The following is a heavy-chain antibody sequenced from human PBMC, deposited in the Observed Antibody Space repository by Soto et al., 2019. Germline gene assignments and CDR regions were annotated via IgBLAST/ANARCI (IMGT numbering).Heavy chain of an antibody. Sequence: GGSLRLSCAASGFTFSSYSMNWVRQAPGKGLEWVSYISSSSSTIYYADSVKGRFTISRDNAKNSLYLQMNSLRAEDTAVYYCARDSIAVAGDFDYWGQGTLVTVSS. D-gene: IGHD6-19*01. CDR2: ISSSSSTI. J-gene: IGHJ4*02. CDR3: ARDSIAVAGDFDY. V-gene: IGHV3-48*01. CDR1: GFTFSSYS.